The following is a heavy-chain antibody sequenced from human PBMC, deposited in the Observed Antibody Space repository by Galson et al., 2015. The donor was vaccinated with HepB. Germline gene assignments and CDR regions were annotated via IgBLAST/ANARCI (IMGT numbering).Heavy chain of an antibody. CDR3: TTAKDQLLFEHDAFDI. V-gene: IGHV3-15*01. J-gene: IGHJ3*02. CDR1: GFTFSNAW. D-gene: IGHD2-2*01. Sequence: SLRLSCAASGFTFSNAWMSWVRQAPGKGLEWVGRIKSKTDGGTTDYAAPVKGRFTISRDDSKNTLYLQMNSLKTEDTAVYYCTTAKDQLLFEHDAFDIWGQGTMVTVSS. CDR2: IKSKTDGGTT.